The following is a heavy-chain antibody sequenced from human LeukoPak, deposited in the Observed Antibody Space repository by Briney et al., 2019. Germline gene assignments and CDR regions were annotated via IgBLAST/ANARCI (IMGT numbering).Heavy chain of an antibody. CDR3: VREWRGIASHFHGMDL. Sequence: GGSLRLSCVASGFSFNIYDMYWVRQAAGRGLEWVSALGTNGDTFYLGSVKGRLTISRENGKNSLYLQMNSLGVDDSAVYYCVREWRGIASHFHGMDLWGQGTTVTVSS. CDR1: GFSFNIYD. V-gene: IGHV3-13*01. J-gene: IGHJ6*02. D-gene: IGHD6-6*01. CDR2: LGTNGDT.